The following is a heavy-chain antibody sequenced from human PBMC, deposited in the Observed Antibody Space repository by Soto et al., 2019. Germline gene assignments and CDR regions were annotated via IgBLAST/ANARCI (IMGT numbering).Heavy chain of an antibody. CDR2: INPNSGGT. CDR1: GYTFTSYA. V-gene: IGHV1-2*02. J-gene: IGHJ5*02. Sequence: ASVKVSCKASGYTFTSYAMHWVRQAPGQRLEWMGWINPNSGGTNYAQKFQGRVTMTRDTSISTAYMELSRLRSDDTAVYYCARSRRGGYDFRFDPWGQGTLVTVSS. CDR3: ARSRRGGYDFRFDP. D-gene: IGHD5-12*01.